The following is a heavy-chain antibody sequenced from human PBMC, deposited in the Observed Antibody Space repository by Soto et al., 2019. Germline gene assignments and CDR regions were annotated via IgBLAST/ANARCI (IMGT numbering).Heavy chain of an antibody. CDR1: GFTFSSYA. J-gene: IGHJ4*02. D-gene: IGHD3-3*01. CDR3: AKGGIRITIVGVVLSAFDY. V-gene: IGHV3-23*01. Sequence: EVQLLESGGGLVQPGGSLRLSCAASGFTFSSYAMSWVRQAPGKGLEWVSAISGSGGSTYYADSVKGRFTISRDNSKNTLYLQMNSLRAEDTAVYYCAKGGIRITIVGVVLSAFDYWGQGTLVTVSS. CDR2: ISGSGGST.